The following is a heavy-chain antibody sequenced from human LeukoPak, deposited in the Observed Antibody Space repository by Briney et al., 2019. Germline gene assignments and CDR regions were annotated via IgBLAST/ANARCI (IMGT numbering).Heavy chain of an antibody. V-gene: IGHV3-64*02. J-gene: IGHJ4*02. CDR1: GLTFSSHA. D-gene: IGHD3-3*01. CDR2: IVSNGGNT. Sequence: GGSLRLSCXASGLTFSSHAMHWIRQAPGKGLEYVSAIVSNGGNTYYAESVRGRFTISRDNSKNTVYLQMGSLRPEDTGVYYCARGGYYAATDVWGQGALVTVSS. CDR3: ARGGYYAATDV.